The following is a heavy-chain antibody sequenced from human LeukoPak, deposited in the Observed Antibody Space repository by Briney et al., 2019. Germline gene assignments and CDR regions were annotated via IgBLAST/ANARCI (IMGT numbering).Heavy chain of an antibody. CDR2: ISGSSSYI. D-gene: IGHD1-14*01. CDR3: ARVYTAPADHYYYYMDV. J-gene: IGHJ6*03. CDR1: GFTFSSYS. Sequence: KPGGSLRLSCAASGFTFSSYSMNWVRQAPGKGLEWVSSISGSSSYIYYADSVKGRFTISRDNAKNSLYLQMNSLRAEDTAVYYCARVYTAPADHYYYYMDVWGKGTTVTVSS. V-gene: IGHV3-21*01.